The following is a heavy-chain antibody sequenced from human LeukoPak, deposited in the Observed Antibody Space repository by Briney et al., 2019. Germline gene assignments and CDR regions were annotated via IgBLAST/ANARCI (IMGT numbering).Heavy chain of an antibody. CDR2: ISYDGSNR. D-gene: IGHD2-15*01. CDR1: GFTFSSYA. V-gene: IGHV3-30-3*01. CDR3: AKGDPLLDNHLIVVVVAATQNWFDP. Sequence: GGSLRLSCAASGFTFSSYAMHWVRQAPGKGLEWVAVISYDGSNRYYADSVKGRFTISRDNSKNTLYLQMNSLRAEDTAVYYCAKGDPLLDNHLIVVVVAATQNWFDPWGQGTLVTVSS. J-gene: IGHJ5*02.